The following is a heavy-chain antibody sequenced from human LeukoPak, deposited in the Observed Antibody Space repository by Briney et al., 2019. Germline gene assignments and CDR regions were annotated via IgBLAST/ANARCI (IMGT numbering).Heavy chain of an antibody. CDR2: INPNSGGT. J-gene: IGHJ4*02. V-gene: IGHV1-2*02. Sequence: ASVKVSCKASGYTFTGYYMHWVRQAPGQGLEWMGWINPNSGGTNYAQKFQGRVTMTRDTSISTAYMELSRLRSDGTAVYYCARGFTAMVAGSGYWGQGTLVTVSS. CDR1: GYTFTGYY. CDR3: ARGFTAMVAGSGY. D-gene: IGHD5-18*01.